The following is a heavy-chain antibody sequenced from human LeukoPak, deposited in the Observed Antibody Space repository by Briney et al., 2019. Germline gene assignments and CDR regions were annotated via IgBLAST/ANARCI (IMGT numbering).Heavy chain of an antibody. V-gene: IGHV3-7*01. CDR1: GGSFSGYY. CDR3: AREIGGWYDY. J-gene: IGHJ4*02. Sequence: ETLSLTCAVYGGSFSGYYWGWIRQPPGKGLEWVANIKKDGSEKKYVDSVKGRFTISRDNAENSLYLQMNSLRAEDTAVYYCAREIGGWYDYWGQGTLVTVSS. CDR2: IKKDGSEK. D-gene: IGHD6-19*01.